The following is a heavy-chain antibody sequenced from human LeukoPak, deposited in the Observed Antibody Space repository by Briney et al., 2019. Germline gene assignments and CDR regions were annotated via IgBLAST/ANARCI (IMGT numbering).Heavy chain of an antibody. CDR2: INHSGST. CDR3: ARGRGYSYGLAY. Sequence: KSSETLSLTCTVSGGSISSYYWSWIRQPPGKGLEWIGEINHSGSTNYNPSLKSRVTISVDTSKNQFSLKLSSVTAADTAVYYCARGRGYSYGLAYWGQGTLVTVSS. V-gene: IGHV4-34*01. D-gene: IGHD5-18*01. J-gene: IGHJ4*02. CDR1: GGSISSYY.